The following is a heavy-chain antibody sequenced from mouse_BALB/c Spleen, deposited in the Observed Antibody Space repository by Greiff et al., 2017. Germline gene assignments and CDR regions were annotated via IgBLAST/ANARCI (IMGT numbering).Heavy chain of an antibody. D-gene: IGHD2-4*01. CDR1: GYSITSYYV. V-gene: IGHV3-2*02. Sequence: EVQLQESGPGLVKPSQSLSLTCTVSGYSITSYYVWSWIRQFPGNKLEWMGYISYSGSTSYNPSLKSRISITRDTSKNQFFLQLNSVTTEDAATYYCASIYYDYGAYWGQGTLVTVSA. CDR3: ASIYYDYGAY. CDR2: ISYSGST. J-gene: IGHJ3*01.